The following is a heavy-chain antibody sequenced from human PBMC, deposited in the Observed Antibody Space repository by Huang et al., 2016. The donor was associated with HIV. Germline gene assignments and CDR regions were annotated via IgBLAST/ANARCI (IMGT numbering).Heavy chain of an antibody. CDR3: ARDDSSWYIVGGPLDL. CDR1: GFTFSNYA. CDR2: ISYDGSNK. J-gene: IGHJ2*01. V-gene: IGHV3-30-3*01. Sequence: QVQLVGYGGGVVQPGRYLRLSCVASGFTFSNYAIHWVRQAPGKGLEWVALISYDGSNKYYADSVKGRFTISRDNSKNTVYLQMNSLRAEDMAVYYCARDDSSWYIVGGPLDLWGRGTLVTVSS. D-gene: IGHD6-13*01.